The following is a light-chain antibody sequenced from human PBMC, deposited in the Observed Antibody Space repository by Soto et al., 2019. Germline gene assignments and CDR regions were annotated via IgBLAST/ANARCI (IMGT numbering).Light chain of an antibody. J-gene: IGLJ1*01. Sequence: QSVLTQPASVSESPGQSITISCTGTSSDVGSYNLVSWYQQHPGKAPKLMIYEVSKRPSGVSNRFSGSKSGNTASPTISGLQAEDEADYYCCSYAGSSTPLIFGTGTKVTVL. CDR3: CSYAGSSTPLI. CDR1: SSDVGSYNL. V-gene: IGLV2-23*02. CDR2: EVS.